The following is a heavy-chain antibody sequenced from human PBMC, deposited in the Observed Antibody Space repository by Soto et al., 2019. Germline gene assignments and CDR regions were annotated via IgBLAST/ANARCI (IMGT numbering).Heavy chain of an antibody. Sequence: GGSLRLSCAASGFTFRIYSMHWVRQSPGKGLEWVAVMWYDGTNKYYGESVKGRFTISRDNSENTLYLQMNSLRVEDTAVYYCARDANFGTKGGSFDIWGHGTLVTVSS. V-gene: IGHV3-33*01. CDR1: GFTFRIYS. J-gene: IGHJ3*02. CDR2: MWYDGTNK. D-gene: IGHD3-3*01. CDR3: ARDANFGTKGGSFDI.